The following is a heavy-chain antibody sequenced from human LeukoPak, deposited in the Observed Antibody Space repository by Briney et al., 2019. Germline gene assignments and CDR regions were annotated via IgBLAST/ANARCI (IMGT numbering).Heavy chain of an antibody. CDR3: ARDQGIFDY. Sequence: GGSLRLSCTASGFTFSSYAMSWVRQAPGKGLEWVSTISGSGGSTYYADSVKGRFTISRDNAKNSLYLQMNSLRDEDSAVYYCARDQGIFDYWGQGTLVTVSS. J-gene: IGHJ4*02. CDR1: GFTFSSYA. CDR2: ISGSGGST. V-gene: IGHV3-23*01.